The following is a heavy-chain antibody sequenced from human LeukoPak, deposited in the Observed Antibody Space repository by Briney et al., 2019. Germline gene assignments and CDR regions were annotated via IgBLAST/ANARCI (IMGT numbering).Heavy chain of an antibody. Sequence: ASVRVSSKDPGDTFTVYYMHWGRPAPGQGLEWMGLINPSGGSTSYAEKFQGRVTMTRNMSTSTIYMVLSSLRCEDTAVYYCARDLEIAVAGTGAFDIWGQGTMVTVSS. CDR1: GDTFTVYY. J-gene: IGHJ3*02. CDR3: ARDLEIAVAGTGAFDI. CDR2: INPSGGST. D-gene: IGHD6-19*01. V-gene: IGHV1-46*03.